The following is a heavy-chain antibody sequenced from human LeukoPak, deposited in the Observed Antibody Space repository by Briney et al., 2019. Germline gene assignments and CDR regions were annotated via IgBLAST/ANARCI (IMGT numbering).Heavy chain of an antibody. Sequence: ASVKVSCKASGYTFTSYGISWVRPAPGHGLEWMGWISAYNGNTNYAQKLQGRVTMTTDTSTSTAYMELRSLRSDDTAVYYWARDGGIVGAETPLDFDYWGQGTLVTVSS. V-gene: IGHV1-18*01. D-gene: IGHD1-26*01. J-gene: IGHJ4*02. CDR1: GYTFTSYG. CDR2: ISAYNGNT. CDR3: ARDGGIVGAETPLDFDY.